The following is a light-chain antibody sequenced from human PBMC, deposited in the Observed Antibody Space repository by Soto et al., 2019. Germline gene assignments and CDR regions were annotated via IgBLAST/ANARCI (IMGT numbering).Light chain of an antibody. J-gene: IGKJ5*01. CDR3: QQYNNWPFS. CDR1: QTVSGY. CDR2: DTS. V-gene: IGKV3-15*01. Sequence: EIVLTQSPATLSWSPGERATLSCRASQTVSGYLLWYQQKPGQAPRLLIYDTSARATGVPARFSGTGSETDLTLTISGLQSEDSAVYFCQQYNNWPFSFGKGTQLEIK.